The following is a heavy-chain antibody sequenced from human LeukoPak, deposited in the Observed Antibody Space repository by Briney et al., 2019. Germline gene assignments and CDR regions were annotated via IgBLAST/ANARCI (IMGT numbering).Heavy chain of an antibody. CDR2: ISAYNGNT. J-gene: IGHJ4*02. V-gene: IGHV1-18*01. D-gene: IGHD4-17*01. Sequence: ASVKVSCKASGGTFSSYAISWVRQAPGQGLEWMGWISAYNGNTNYAQKLQGRVTMTTDTSTSTAYMGLRSLRSDDTAVYYCARDGADGFYGDFDYWGQGTLVTVSS. CDR3: ARDGADGFYGDFDY. CDR1: GGTFSSYA.